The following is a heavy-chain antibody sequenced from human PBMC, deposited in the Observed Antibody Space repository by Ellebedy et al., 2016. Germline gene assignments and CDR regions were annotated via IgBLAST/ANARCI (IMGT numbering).Heavy chain of an antibody. J-gene: IGHJ6*02. Sequence: GESLKISCAVSGLRFSNAWMNWVRQAPGKGLEWVGRVKRESEGGTTDYAAPVKGRFTISRDESKDVLYLELNRLTTEDTAVYYCTTPIYGMDVWGQGTTVTVSS. CDR1: GLRFSNAW. V-gene: IGHV3-15*07. CDR3: TTPIYGMDV. CDR2: VKRESEGGTT.